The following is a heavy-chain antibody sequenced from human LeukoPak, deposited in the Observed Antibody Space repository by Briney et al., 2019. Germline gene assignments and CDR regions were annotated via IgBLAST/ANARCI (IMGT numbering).Heavy chain of an antibody. CDR3: ARGFDILTAPFDY. D-gene: IGHD3-9*01. J-gene: IGHJ4*02. Sequence: SETLSLTCTVSGGSVSSGSYYWSWIRQPPGKGLEWIGYIYYSGSTNYNPSLKSRVTISVDTSKNQFSLKLSPVTAADTAVYYCARGFDILTAPFDYWGQGTLVTVSS. CDR2: IYYSGST. CDR1: GGSVSSGSYY. V-gene: IGHV4-61*01.